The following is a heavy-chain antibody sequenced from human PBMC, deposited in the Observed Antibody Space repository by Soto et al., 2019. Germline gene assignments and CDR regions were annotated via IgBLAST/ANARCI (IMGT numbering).Heavy chain of an antibody. J-gene: IGHJ4*02. D-gene: IGHD6-13*01. CDR1: GFTFSSYE. CDR3: ARESDSSSWFDY. Sequence: GGSLRLSCAASGFTFSSYEMNWVRQAPGKGLEWVSYISSSGSTIYYADSVKGRFTISRDNAKNSLYLQMNSLRAEDTAVYYCARESDSSSWFDYWGQGTLVTVSS. V-gene: IGHV3-48*03. CDR2: ISSSGSTI.